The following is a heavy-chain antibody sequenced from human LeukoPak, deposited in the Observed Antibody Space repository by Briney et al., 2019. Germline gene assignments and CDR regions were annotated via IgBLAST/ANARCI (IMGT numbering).Heavy chain of an antibody. V-gene: IGHV3-72*01. J-gene: IGHJ4*02. CDR1: GFTFSDHY. D-gene: IGHD3-10*01. CDR3: ARDSVTYGWVFDY. CDR2: TRNKVNNDTT. Sequence: GGSLRLSCAASGFTFSDHYMDWVRQAPGKGLEWVGRTRNKVNNDTTEYAASVKGRFTISRDDSKNSLYLQMNSLKTEDTAVYYCARDSVTYGWVFDYWGQGTLVTVSS.